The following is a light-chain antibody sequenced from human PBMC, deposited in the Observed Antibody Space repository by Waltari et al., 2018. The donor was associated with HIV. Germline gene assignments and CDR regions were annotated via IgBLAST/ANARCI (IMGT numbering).Light chain of an antibody. Sequence: SYDLTQPPSVSVSPGQTASITCSGDTLGNKYACWYQQKPGQSPVLVIYQDTKRPSGIPERFSGSHSGNTATLTVSGTQAMDEADYYCQAWDSSTVLFGGGTTLTVL. V-gene: IGLV3-1*01. CDR3: QAWDSSTVL. CDR2: QDT. CDR1: TLGNKY. J-gene: IGLJ2*01.